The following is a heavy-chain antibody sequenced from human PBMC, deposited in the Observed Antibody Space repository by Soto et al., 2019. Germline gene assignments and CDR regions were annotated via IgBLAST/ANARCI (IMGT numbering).Heavy chain of an antibody. V-gene: IGHV2-5*02. J-gene: IGHJ3*02. Sequence: QITLKESGPTLVKPTQTLTLTCTFSGFSLSTSGVGVGWIRQPPGKALEWLALIYWDDDKRYSPSLKSRLTITKDTSKNQVVLTMTNMDPVDTATYYCAQTWGGGYDYFLLGFAFDIWGQGTMVTVSS. CDR1: GFSLSTSGVG. CDR3: AQTWGGGYDYFLLGFAFDI. D-gene: IGHD5-12*01. CDR2: IYWDDDK.